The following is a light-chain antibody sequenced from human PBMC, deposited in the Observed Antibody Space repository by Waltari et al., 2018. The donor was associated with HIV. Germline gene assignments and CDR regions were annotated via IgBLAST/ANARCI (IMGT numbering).Light chain of an antibody. Sequence: DLPLTQSPSFLSASVGDRVTITCRASHGVSSYLAWYQQKPVKVAKLLIYGASTLQSGVPSRFSGSGSGTEFTLTINSLQPEDFATYYCQQVNSYPVTFGQGTKLEIK. J-gene: IGKJ2*01. V-gene: IGKV1-9*01. CDR1: HGVSSY. CDR3: QQVNSYPVT. CDR2: GAS.